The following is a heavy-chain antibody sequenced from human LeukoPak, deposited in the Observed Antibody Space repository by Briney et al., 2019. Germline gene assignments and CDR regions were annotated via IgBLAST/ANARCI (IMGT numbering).Heavy chain of an antibody. Sequence: GASLQISCKGSGYSFTSYWIGWVRQMPGKGLEWMGIIYPGDSDTRYSPSFQGQVTISADKSISTAYLQWSSLKASDTAMYYCARQHGSGRGRPFFNYWGQGTLVTVSS. J-gene: IGHJ4*02. CDR2: IYPGDSDT. D-gene: IGHD3-10*01. CDR1: GYSFTSYW. CDR3: ARQHGSGRGRPFFNY. V-gene: IGHV5-51*01.